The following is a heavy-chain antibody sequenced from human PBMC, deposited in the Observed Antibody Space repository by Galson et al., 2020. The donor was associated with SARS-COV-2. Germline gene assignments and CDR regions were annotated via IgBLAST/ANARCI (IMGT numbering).Heavy chain of an antibody. Sequence: GGSLRLCCAASGFTFSSYAMHWVRQAPGKGLEWVAVISYAGSNKYYADSVKGRFTISRDNSKNTLYLQMNSLRGEDTAVYYCARDPSYCSGGSCYPEKRYYFYYWGQGTLVTVSS. J-gene: IGHJ4*02. V-gene: IGHV3-30*04. CDR2: ISYAGSNK. CDR1: GFTFSSYA. CDR3: ARDPSYCSGGSCYPEKRYYFYY. D-gene: IGHD2-15*01.